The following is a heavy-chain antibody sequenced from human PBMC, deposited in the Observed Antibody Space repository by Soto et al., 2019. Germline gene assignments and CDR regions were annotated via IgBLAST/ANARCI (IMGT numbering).Heavy chain of an antibody. Sequence: QVQLVQSGAEVKKPGSSVKVSCRASGGTLNKHAITWVRRAPGQGLEWLGGIIPMFGIPNYPKKFQGRVTITADDSTNTSEMEVISLTSDDTDVYDCARGGTSGWLKGAYDVWGQGTMVTVSS. CDR1: GGTLNKHA. CDR2: IIPMFGIP. D-gene: IGHD6-19*01. V-gene: IGHV1-69*01. J-gene: IGHJ3*01. CDR3: ARGGTSGWLKGAYDV.